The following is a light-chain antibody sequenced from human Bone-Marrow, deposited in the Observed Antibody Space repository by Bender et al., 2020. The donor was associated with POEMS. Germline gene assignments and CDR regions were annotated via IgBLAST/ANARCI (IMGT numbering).Light chain of an antibody. CDR3: QAWDSSTHVV. Sequence: SYELSQPHSVSVSPGQTASITCSGDKLGDRYASWYQQKPGQSPVLVIYQDTKRPSGIPERFSGSFSGNTATLTISGTQAMDEADYYCQAWDSSTHVVFGGGTKLTVL. CDR1: KLGDRY. CDR2: QDT. J-gene: IGLJ2*01. V-gene: IGLV3-1*01.